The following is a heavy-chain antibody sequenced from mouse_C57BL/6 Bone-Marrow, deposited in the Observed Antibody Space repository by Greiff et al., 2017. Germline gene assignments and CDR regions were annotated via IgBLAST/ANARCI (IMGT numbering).Heavy chain of an antibody. CDR1: GYAFSSSW. CDR3: AREVSSSYYAMDY. CDR2: IYPGDGDT. D-gene: IGHD2-10*02. J-gene: IGHJ4*01. V-gene: IGHV1-82*01. Sequence: VQRVESGPELVKPGASVKISCKASGYAFSSSWMNWVKQRPGKGLEWIGRIYPGDGDTNYNGKFKGKATLTADKSSSTAYMQLSSLTSEDSAVYFCAREVSSSYYAMDYWGQGTSVTVSS.